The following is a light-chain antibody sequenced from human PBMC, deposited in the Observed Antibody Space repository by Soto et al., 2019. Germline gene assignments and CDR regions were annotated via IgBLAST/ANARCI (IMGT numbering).Light chain of an antibody. CDR3: QQYKNWPPIT. J-gene: IGKJ5*01. Sequence: EVGLTQSPGTPSLSPCGRGTLACSGSQTVNSSYLAWYQRKPGQAPXLLIHEASIRATGIPARFSGSGSGTEFTLTISSLQSEDFAVYYCQQYKNWPPITFGPGTRLDI. V-gene: IGKV3-15*01. CDR2: EAS. CDR1: QTVNSSY.